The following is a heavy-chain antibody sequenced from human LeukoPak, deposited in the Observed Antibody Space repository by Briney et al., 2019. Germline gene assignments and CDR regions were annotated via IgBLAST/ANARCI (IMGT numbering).Heavy chain of an antibody. Sequence: SVKVSCKASGGTFSSYAISWVRQAPGQGLEWMGRIIPILGIANYAQKFQGRVTITADKSTSTAYMELSSLRSEDTAVYYCARDSNDHLSHENIVVVPAAMGGYFDYWGQGTLVTVSS. J-gene: IGHJ4*02. D-gene: IGHD2-2*01. V-gene: IGHV1-69*04. CDR3: ARDSNDHLSHENIVVVPAAMGGYFDY. CDR2: IIPILGIA. CDR1: GGTFSSYA.